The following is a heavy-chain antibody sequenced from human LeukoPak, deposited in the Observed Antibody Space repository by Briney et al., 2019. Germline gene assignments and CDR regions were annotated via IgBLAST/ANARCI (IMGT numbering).Heavy chain of an antibody. CDR1: GFTFSDYY. CDR3: AREDGERYYGFWSGYYPRDDYFDY. V-gene: IGHV3-11*01. CDR2: ISSSGSTI. J-gene: IGHJ4*02. D-gene: IGHD3-3*01. Sequence: GGSLRLSCAASGFTFSDYYMSWIRQAPGKGLEWVSYISSSGSTIYYADSVKGRFTISRDNAKNSLYLQMNSLRAEDTAVYYCAREDGERYYGFWSGYYPRDDYFDYWGQGTLVTVSS.